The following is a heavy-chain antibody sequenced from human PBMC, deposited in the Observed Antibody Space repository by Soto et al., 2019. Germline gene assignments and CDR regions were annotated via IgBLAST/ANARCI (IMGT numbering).Heavy chain of an antibody. CDR1: GYSFNTYW. CDR3: ARYGSGSYVLYYFDY. V-gene: IGHV5-51*01. J-gene: IGHJ4*02. D-gene: IGHD3-10*01. CDR2: IHPGDSDT. Sequence: PGESLKISCKASGYSFNTYWIGWVRQLPGKGLEWMGIIHPGDSDTRYSPSFQGQVTISADKSISTAYLQWSSLKVSDTAMYYCARYGSGSYVLYYFDYWGQGTLVTVSS.